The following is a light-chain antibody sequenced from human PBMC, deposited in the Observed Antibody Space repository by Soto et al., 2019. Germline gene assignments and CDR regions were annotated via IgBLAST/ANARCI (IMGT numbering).Light chain of an antibody. CDR1: QSVTSN. V-gene: IGKV3D-15*01. CDR2: GAS. Sequence: EIVMTQSPATLYVSTGQSATLSCRASQSVTSNLAWYQQRPCQAHRLLFYGASSRATGIPDRFSGSGSGTEFTLTFSSLQSEDFAVYYCQQYKNWPRTFGQGTKVDIK. CDR3: QQYKNWPRT. J-gene: IGKJ1*01.